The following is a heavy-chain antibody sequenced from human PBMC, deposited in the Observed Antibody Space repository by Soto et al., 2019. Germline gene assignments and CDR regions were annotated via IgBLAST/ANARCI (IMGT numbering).Heavy chain of an antibody. CDR2: IYYSGST. D-gene: IGHD6-13*01. J-gene: IGHJ4*02. V-gene: IGHV4-31*03. CDR1: GGSISSGGYY. Sequence: SETLSLTCTVSGGSISSGGYYWSWIRQHPGKGLEWIGYIYYSGSTYYNPSLKSRVTISVDTSKNQFSLKLSSVTAADTAVYYCARSFGLAAAGPFDYWGQGTLVTVSS. CDR3: ARSFGLAAAGPFDY.